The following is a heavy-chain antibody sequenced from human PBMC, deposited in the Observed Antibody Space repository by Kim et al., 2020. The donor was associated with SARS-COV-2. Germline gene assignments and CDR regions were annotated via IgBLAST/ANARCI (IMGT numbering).Heavy chain of an antibody. Sequence: SETLSPTCTVSGGSISSGGYYWSWIRQHPGKGLEWIGYIYYSGSTYYNPSLKSRVTISVDTSKNQFSLKLSSVTAADTAVYYCARSGYCSSTSCSPSYYWGQGTLVTVS. CDR1: GGSISSGGYY. CDR2: IYYSGST. CDR3: ARSGYCSSTSCSPSYY. J-gene: IGHJ4*02. V-gene: IGHV4-31*03. D-gene: IGHD2-2*01.